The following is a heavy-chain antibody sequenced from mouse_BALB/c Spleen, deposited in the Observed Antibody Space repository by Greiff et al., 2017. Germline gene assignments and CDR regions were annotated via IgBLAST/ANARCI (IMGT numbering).Heavy chain of an antibody. CDR3: VRGYYGNYWYFDV. D-gene: IGHD2-1*01. J-gene: IGHJ1*01. CDR1: GFTFNTYA. CDR2: IRSKSNNYAT. V-gene: IGHV10-1*02. Sequence: EAGGGLVQPKGSLKLSCAASGFTFNTYAMNWVRQAPGKGLEWVARIRSKSNNYATYYADSVKDRFTISRDDSQSMLYLQMNNLKTEDTAMYYCVRGYYGNYWYFDVWGAGTTVTVSS.